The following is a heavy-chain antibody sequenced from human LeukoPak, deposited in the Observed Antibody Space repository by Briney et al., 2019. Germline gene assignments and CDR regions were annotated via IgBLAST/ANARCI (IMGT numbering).Heavy chain of an antibody. J-gene: IGHJ4*02. Sequence: ASVKVSCKASGYTFTSYGISWVRQAPGQGLEWMGWISAYNGYTNYAQKLQGRVTMTTDTSTSTAYMELRSLRADDTAVYYCARVGTPTLYSYGHFDYWGQGTLVTVSS. D-gene: IGHD5-18*01. V-gene: IGHV1-18*01. CDR1: GYTFTSYG. CDR3: ARVGTPTLYSYGHFDY. CDR2: ISAYNGYT.